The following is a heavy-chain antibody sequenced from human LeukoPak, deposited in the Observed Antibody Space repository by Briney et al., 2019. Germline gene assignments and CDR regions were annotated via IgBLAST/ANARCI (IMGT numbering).Heavy chain of an antibody. Sequence: KPSETLSLTCTVSGGSVSSGSYYWSWIRQPPGKGLEWIGYIYYSGSTNYNPSPKSRVTISMDTSKNQFSLKLSSVTAADTAVYYCARDPAVAGTLGYYYYGMDVWGQGTTVTVSS. CDR1: GGSVSSGSYY. CDR2: IYYSGST. V-gene: IGHV4-61*01. D-gene: IGHD6-19*01. CDR3: ARDPAVAGTLGYYYYGMDV. J-gene: IGHJ6*02.